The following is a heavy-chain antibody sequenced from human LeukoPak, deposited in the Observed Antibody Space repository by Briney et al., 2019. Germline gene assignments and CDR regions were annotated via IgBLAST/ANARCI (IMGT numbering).Heavy chain of an antibody. J-gene: IGHJ4*02. CDR1: GYTFTGYY. CDR2: IIPILGIA. CDR3: ARSYYYGSGSLSYFDY. V-gene: IGHV1-69*02. D-gene: IGHD3-10*01. Sequence: GASVKVSCKASGYTFTGYYMHWVRQAPGQGLEWMGRIIPILGIANYAQKFQGRVTITADKSTSTAYMELSSLRSEDTAVYYCARSYYYGSGSLSYFDYWGQGTLVTVSS.